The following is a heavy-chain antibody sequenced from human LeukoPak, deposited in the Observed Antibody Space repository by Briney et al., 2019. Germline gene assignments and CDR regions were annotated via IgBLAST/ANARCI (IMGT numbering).Heavy chain of an antibody. J-gene: IGHJ6*02. V-gene: IGHV4-39*01. CDR1: GGSFSSYY. D-gene: IGHD6-13*01. CDR2: IYYSGST. Sequence: PSETLSLTCAVYGGSFSSYYWGWIRQPPGKGLEWIGSIYYSGSTYYNPSLKSRVTISVGTSKNQFSLKLSSVTAADTAVYYCARQLASSWLGSYYYYGMDVWGQGTTVTVSS. CDR3: ARQLASSWLGSYYYYGMDV.